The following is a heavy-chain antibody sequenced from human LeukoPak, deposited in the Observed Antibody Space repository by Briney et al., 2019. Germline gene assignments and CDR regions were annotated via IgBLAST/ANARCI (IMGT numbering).Heavy chain of an antibody. V-gene: IGHV4-59*01. J-gene: IGHJ2*01. CDR2: IYHSGST. D-gene: IGHD3-22*01. CDR3: ARNQHSYDSSGPGYWYFDL. Sequence: SETLSPTCTVSDGSISSYYWSWIRQPPGKGLEWIGYIYHSGSTNYNPSLKSRVTISVDTSKNEFSLKLSSVTAADTAMYYCARNQHSYDSSGPGYWYFDLWGRGTLVTVSS. CDR1: DGSISSYY.